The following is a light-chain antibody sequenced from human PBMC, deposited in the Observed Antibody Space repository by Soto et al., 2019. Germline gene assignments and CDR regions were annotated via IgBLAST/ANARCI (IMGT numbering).Light chain of an antibody. V-gene: IGKV2-28*01. J-gene: IGKJ2*01. CDR2: LCS. CDR1: QRLLHSNGNTF. CDR3: MQALQTPYT. Sequence: EIVMTQSPPSLTVTPGEPASISCRSSQRLLHSNGNTFLDWYLQKPGQSPQLLIYLCSNRASGVPDRVSGSEAGTDFTLKISRVEAEDVGVYYCMQALQTPYTFGQGTKLEIK.